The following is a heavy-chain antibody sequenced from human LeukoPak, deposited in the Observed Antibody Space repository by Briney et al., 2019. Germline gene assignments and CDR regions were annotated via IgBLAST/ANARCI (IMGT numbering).Heavy chain of an antibody. J-gene: IGHJ4*02. Sequence: SVKVSCKASGYTFTSYAMHWVRQASGQRLEWMGGIIPIFGTANYAQKFQGRVTITADESTSTAYMELSSLRSEDTAVYYCARGPIGYYFDYWGQGTLVTVSS. CDR3: ARGPIGYYFDY. CDR2: IIPIFGTA. CDR1: GYTFTSYA. V-gene: IGHV1-69*13.